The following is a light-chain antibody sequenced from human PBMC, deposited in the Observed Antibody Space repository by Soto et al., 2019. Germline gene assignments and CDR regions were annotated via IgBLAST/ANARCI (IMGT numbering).Light chain of an antibody. J-gene: IGLJ1*01. Sequence: QSALTQPPSASGSPGQSVTISCTGTSRDVGGYDSVSWYQLHPGKAPKLLIYEVNKRPSGVPDRFSGSKSGNTASLTVSGLQTDDESDYYCSSYAGINSFYVFGTGTKVTVL. CDR2: EVN. CDR1: SRDVGGYDS. V-gene: IGLV2-8*01. CDR3: SSYAGINSFYV.